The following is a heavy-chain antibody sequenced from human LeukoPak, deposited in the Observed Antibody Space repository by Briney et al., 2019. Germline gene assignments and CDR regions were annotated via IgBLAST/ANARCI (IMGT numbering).Heavy chain of an antibody. CDR2: IKQDGSAK. Sequence: GGSLRLSCAASGFTFSRHWMYWVRQAPGKGLEWVANIKQDGSAKPYVDSVKGRFTISRDNAKNSLYLQMNNLRAEDTAVYYCARVGYYDGSAYYPFDYWGQGTLVTVSS. CDR1: GFTFSRHW. CDR3: ARVGYYDGSAYYPFDY. D-gene: IGHD3-22*01. J-gene: IGHJ4*02. V-gene: IGHV3-7*01.